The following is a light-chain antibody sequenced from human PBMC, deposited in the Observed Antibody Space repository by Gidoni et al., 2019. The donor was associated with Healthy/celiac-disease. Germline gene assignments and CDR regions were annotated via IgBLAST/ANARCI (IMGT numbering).Light chain of an antibody. Sequence: EIVLTQSPATLSLSPGEGATLSCRASQSVSRNLVWYQQKPGQAPRLLFYDASNRATGIPARFSGSGSGTACTLTISSLEPEDFAVYYCQQRNNRPITFGQGTRLEIK. V-gene: IGKV3-11*01. CDR1: QSVSRN. CDR3: QQRNNRPIT. J-gene: IGKJ5*01. CDR2: DAS.